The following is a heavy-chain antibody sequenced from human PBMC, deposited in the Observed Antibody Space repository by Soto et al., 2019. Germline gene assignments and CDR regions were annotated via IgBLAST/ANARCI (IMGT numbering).Heavy chain of an antibody. CDR3: ARDLDSSSPPYYYYYYMDV. Sequence: EVQLVESGGGLVKPGGSLRLSCAASGFTFSSYSMNWVRQAPGKGLEWVSSISSSSSYIYYADSVKGRFTISRDNAKNSLYLQMNSLRAEDTAVYYCARDLDSSSPPYYYYYYMDVWGKGTTVTVSS. V-gene: IGHV3-21*01. J-gene: IGHJ6*03. D-gene: IGHD6-6*01. CDR1: GFTFSSYS. CDR2: ISSSSSYI.